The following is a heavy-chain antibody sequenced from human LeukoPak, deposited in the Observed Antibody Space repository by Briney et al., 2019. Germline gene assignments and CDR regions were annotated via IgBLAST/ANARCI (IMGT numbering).Heavy chain of an antibody. CDR2: INHSGST. J-gene: IGHJ4*02. D-gene: IGHD3-16*02. V-gene: IGHV4-34*01. Sequence: SETLSLTCAVYGGSFSGYYWSWIRQPPGKGLEWIGEINHSGSTNYNPSLKSRVTISVDTSKNQFSLKLSSVTAADTAVYYCARGKLYVWGSYRPPWYFDYWGQGTLVTVSS. CDR3: ARGKLYVWGSYRPPWYFDY. CDR1: GGSFSGYY.